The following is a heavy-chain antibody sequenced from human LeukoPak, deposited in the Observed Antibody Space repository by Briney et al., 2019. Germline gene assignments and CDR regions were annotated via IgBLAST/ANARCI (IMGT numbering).Heavy chain of an antibody. V-gene: IGHV3-7*01. CDR2: IKQDGSEK. J-gene: IGHJ4*02. Sequence: GGSLRLSCAASGFSFSAHWMSWVRQAPGKGLEWVANIKQDGSEKYYVDSVKGRFTISRDNAKNSLYLQMNSLRAEDTAVYYCARETATLSFDYWGQGTLVTVSS. D-gene: IGHD2-15*01. CDR1: GFSFSAHW. CDR3: ARETATLSFDY.